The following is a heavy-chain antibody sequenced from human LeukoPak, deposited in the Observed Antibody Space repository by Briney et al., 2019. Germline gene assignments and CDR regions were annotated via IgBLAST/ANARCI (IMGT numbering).Heavy chain of an antibody. CDR2: IFPGDSET. CDR1: GYSFTTHW. D-gene: IGHD6-13*01. CDR3: ARLLRNIAAAVYYFDY. V-gene: IGHV5-51*01. J-gene: IGHJ4*02. Sequence: GESLKISCKGSGYSFTTHWIGWVRQLPGKGLEWMGLIFPGDSETIYSPSLQGQVTISADKSINTAYLRWSSLKASDTAMYYCARLLRNIAAAVYYFDYWGQGTLVTVSS.